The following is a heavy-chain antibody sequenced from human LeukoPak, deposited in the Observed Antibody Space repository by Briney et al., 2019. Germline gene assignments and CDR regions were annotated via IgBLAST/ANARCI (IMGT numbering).Heavy chain of an antibody. V-gene: IGHV3-7*01. Sequence: GGSLRLSCAASGFTFSSYWMSWVRQAPGKGLEWVANIEQVGSERYYVDSVKGRFTISRDNAKSLLYLQMNSLRAEDTAVYYCARDGFDAGIYFDSWGQGTLVTVSS. CDR3: ARDGFDAGIYFDS. J-gene: IGHJ4*02. CDR1: GFTFSSYW. D-gene: IGHD3-9*01. CDR2: IEQVGSER.